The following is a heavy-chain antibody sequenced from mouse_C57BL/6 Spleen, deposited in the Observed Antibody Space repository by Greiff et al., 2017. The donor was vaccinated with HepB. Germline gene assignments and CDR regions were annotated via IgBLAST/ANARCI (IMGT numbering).Heavy chain of an antibody. V-gene: IGHV1-50*01. CDR1: GYTFTSYW. CDR3: ASKGTGMDY. J-gene: IGHJ4*01. CDR2: IDPSDSYT. Sequence: VQLQQPGAELVKPGASVKLSCKASGYTFTSYWMQWVKQRPGQGLEWIGEIDPSDSYTNYNQKFKGKATLTVDTSSSTAYMQLSSLTSEDSAVYYCASKGTGMDYWGQGTSVTVSS. D-gene: IGHD3-1*01.